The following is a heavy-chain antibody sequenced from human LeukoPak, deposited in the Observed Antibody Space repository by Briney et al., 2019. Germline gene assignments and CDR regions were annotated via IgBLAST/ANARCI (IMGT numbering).Heavy chain of an antibody. Sequence: GGSLTLSCPASGFTFSSYGMHWVRQPPGKGLEWVAFIRYDGSNKYYADPVKGRFTISRDNSKNTLYLQMNSLRAEDAAVYFCAKAPVTSCRGAYCYPFDSWGQGTLVTVSS. CDR1: GFTFSSYG. J-gene: IGHJ4*02. D-gene: IGHD2-21*01. CDR2: IRYDGSNK. V-gene: IGHV3-30*02. CDR3: AKAPVTSCRGAYCYPFDS.